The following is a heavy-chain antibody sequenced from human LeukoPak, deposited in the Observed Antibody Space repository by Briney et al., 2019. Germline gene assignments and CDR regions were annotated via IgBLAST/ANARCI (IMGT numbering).Heavy chain of an antibody. CDR2: IYPGDSDT. J-gene: IGHJ1*01. D-gene: IGHD3-22*01. Sequence: GESLKISCKGSGYSFTSYWIGWVRQMPGKGLEWMGIIYPGDSDTRYSPSFQGQVTISADKSISTAYLQWSSLKASDTAMYYCARRTSYYYDSSGYHPGEFQHWGQGTLVTVSS. V-gene: IGHV5-51*01. CDR3: ARRTSYYYDSSGYHPGEFQH. CDR1: GYSFTSYW.